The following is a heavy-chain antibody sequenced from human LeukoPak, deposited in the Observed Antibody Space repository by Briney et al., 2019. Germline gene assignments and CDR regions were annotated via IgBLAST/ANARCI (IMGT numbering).Heavy chain of an antibody. V-gene: IGHV1-2*02. CDR2: INPNSGGT. CDR3: ARELYCSSTSCLSGMDV. Sequence: ASVKVSCKASGYTFTRYYMHWVRQAPGQGLEWMGWINPNSGGTNYAQKFQGRVTMTRDTSISTAYMELSRLRSDDTAVYYCARELYCSSTSCLSGMDVWGQGTTVTVSS. J-gene: IGHJ6*02. D-gene: IGHD2-2*01. CDR1: GYTFTRYY.